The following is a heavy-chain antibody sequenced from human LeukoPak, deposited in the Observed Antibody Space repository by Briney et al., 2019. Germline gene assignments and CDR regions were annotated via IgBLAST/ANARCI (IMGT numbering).Heavy chain of an antibody. CDR1: GYTFTRYD. V-gene: IGHV1-8*03. D-gene: IGHD2-15*01. J-gene: IGHJ4*02. CDR3: ARVDGSPDS. Sequence: GASVEVSCKASGYTFTRYDINWVRQATGQGLEWMGWVNPKSGYTGYAQKFQGRVTITRDTSINTAYMELSSLTSEDTAVYYCARVDGSPDSWGQGTLVTVSS. CDR2: VNPKSGYT.